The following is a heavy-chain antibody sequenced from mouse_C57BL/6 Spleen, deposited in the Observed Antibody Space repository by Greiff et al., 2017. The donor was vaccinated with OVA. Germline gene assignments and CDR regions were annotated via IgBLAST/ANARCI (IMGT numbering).Heavy chain of an antibody. CDR3: AFNYYGSRRDWYFDV. Sequence: EVKLQESGAELVKPGASVKLSCTASGFNIKDYYMHWVKQRTEQGLEWIGRFDPEDGETKYAPKFQGKATITADTSSNTAYLQLSSLTSEDTAVYYCAFNYYGSRRDWYFDVWGTGTTVTVSS. CDR1: GFNIKDYY. V-gene: IGHV14-2*01. D-gene: IGHD1-1*01. CDR2: FDPEDGET. J-gene: IGHJ1*03.